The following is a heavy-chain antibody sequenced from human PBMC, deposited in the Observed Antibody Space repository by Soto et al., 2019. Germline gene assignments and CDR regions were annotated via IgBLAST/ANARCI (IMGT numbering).Heavy chain of an antibody. J-gene: IGHJ6*02. D-gene: IGHD3-16*01. CDR2: IYYRGNT. CDR3: ARGWDYYGMVV. CDR1: GGSISSDDYY. Sequence: QVQLQESGPGLAKPSQTLSLTCTVSGGSISSDDYYWNWIRQRPGKGLEWIGNIYYRGNTNYNPSLKSRIIMSMDMSENQFSLKLTSVTAADTAVYYCARGWDYYGMVVWGQGTTVTVSS. V-gene: IGHV4-31*03.